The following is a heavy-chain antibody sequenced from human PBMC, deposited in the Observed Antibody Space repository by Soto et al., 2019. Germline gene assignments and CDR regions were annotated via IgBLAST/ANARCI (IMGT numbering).Heavy chain of an antibody. V-gene: IGHV3-48*02. CDR1: GFTFSSYS. Sequence: EVQLVESGGGLVQPGGSLRLSCAASGFTFSSYSMNWVRQAPGKGLEWVSYISSSSTIYYADSVKGRFTISRDNAKNSLYLQMNSLRDEDTAVYYCASEYDYGDLNYYYYGMDVWGQGTTVTVSS. CDR2: ISSSSTI. CDR3: ASEYDYGDLNYYYYGMDV. J-gene: IGHJ6*02. D-gene: IGHD4-17*01.